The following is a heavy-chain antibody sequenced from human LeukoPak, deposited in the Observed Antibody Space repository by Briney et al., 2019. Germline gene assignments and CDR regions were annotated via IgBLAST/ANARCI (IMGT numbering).Heavy chain of an antibody. Sequence: ASVTVSCKASGYTFTGYYMHWVRQAPGQGLEWMGWINPNSGGTNYAQKFQGRVTMTRDTSISTAYMELSRLRSDDTAVYYCARSHRRTGIAAAGTAYWGQGTLVTVSS. J-gene: IGHJ4*02. CDR2: INPNSGGT. D-gene: IGHD6-13*01. V-gene: IGHV1-2*02. CDR1: GYTFTGYY. CDR3: ARSHRRTGIAAAGTAY.